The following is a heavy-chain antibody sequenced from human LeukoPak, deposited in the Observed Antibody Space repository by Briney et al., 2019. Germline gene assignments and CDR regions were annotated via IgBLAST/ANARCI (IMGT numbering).Heavy chain of an antibody. J-gene: IGHJ6*03. Sequence: GGSLRLSCAASAFTFNNYGMHWVRQAPGKGLEWVAFIRFDGSNKYYADSVKGRFTISRDNSKNTLYLQMSGLRVEDTAVYYCARDLQVDITTRDYYYYMDVWGKGTTVTISS. CDR1: AFTFNNYG. V-gene: IGHV3-30*02. D-gene: IGHD3-3*01. CDR2: IRFDGSNK. CDR3: ARDLQVDITTRDYYYYMDV.